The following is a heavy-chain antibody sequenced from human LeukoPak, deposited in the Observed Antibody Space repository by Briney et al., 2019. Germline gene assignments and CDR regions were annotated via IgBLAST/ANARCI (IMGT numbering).Heavy chain of an antibody. D-gene: IGHD1-26*01. Sequence: GGSLRLSCAASGFTFSSYSMNWVRQAPGKGLEWVSYISSSSSTIYYADSVKGRFTISRDNAKKSLYLQMNSLRAEDTAVYYCATDLSPKLESGSSDYWGQGTLVTVSS. J-gene: IGHJ4*02. CDR1: GFTFSSYS. CDR2: ISSSSSTI. CDR3: ATDLSPKLESGSSDY. V-gene: IGHV3-48*04.